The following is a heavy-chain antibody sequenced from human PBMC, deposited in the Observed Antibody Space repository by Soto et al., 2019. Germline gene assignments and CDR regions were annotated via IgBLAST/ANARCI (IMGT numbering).Heavy chain of an antibody. CDR3: ARGGIAAPVTYYYGMDV. CDR2: IIPIFGTA. J-gene: IGHJ6*02. D-gene: IGHD6-13*01. CDR1: GGTFSSYA. Sequence: QVPLVQSGAEVKKPGSSVKVSCKASGGTFSSYAISWVRQAPGQGLEWMGGIIPIFGTANYAQKFQGRVTITADESTSTAYMELSSLRSEDTAVYYCARGGIAAPVTYYYGMDVWGQGTTVTVSS. V-gene: IGHV1-69*01.